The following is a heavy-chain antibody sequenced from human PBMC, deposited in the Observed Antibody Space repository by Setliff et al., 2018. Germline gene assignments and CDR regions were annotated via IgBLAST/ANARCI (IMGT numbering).Heavy chain of an antibody. CDR1: GFTFSDYY. D-gene: IGHD1-26*01. V-gene: IGHV3-11*04. CDR2: ISRGGNTI. CDR3: AREVVGAPSAFDI. Sequence: GESLRLSCAASGFTFSDYYMTWIRQAPGKGLEWVSYISRGGNTIYYADSVKGRFTISRDNARDSLFLQMNTLRAEDTAVYYCAREVVGAPSAFDIWGQGTMVT. J-gene: IGHJ3*02.